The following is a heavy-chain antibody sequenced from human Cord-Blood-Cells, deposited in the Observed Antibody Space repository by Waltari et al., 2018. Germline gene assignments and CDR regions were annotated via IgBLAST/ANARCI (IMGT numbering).Heavy chain of an antibody. CDR1: GFTVSSNY. CDR2: IYSGGST. J-gene: IGHJ3*02. V-gene: IGHV3-66*01. CDR3: ARVVKLGISLGNAFDI. D-gene: IGHD7-27*01. Sequence: EVQLVESGGGLVQPGGSLRLSCAASGFTVSSNYMSWFRQAPGKGLEWVSVIYSGGSTYYADSVKGRFTISRDNSKNTLYLQMNSLRAEDTAVYYCARVVKLGISLGNAFDIWGQGTMVTVSS.